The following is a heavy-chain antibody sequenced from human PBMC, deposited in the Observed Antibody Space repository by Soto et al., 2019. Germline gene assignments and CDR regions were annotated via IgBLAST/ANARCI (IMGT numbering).Heavy chain of an antibody. Sequence: QVQLQESGPGLVKPSGTLSLTCAVSGGSISSSNWWSWVGQPPGKGLEWIGEIYHSGSTNYNPSLKSRVTIAVDKSKNQFSLNLRSVTAADTAVYYCATLGTDSSGWYKNYWGQGTLVTVSS. J-gene: IGHJ4*02. CDR1: GGSISSSNW. CDR3: ATLGTDSSGWYKNY. V-gene: IGHV4-4*02. D-gene: IGHD6-19*01. CDR2: IYHSGST.